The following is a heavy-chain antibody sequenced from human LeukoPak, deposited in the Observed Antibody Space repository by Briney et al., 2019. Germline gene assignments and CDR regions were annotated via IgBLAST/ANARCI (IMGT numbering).Heavy chain of an antibody. CDR1: GFTFSSYS. Sequence: GGSLRLSCAASGFTFSSYSMNWVRQAPGKGLEWVSYISSSSSTIYYVDSVKGRFTVSRDNAKNALYLEMNSLRAEDTAVYFCARERYSYGDDGFDMWGQGTMVSVSS. J-gene: IGHJ3*02. V-gene: IGHV3-48*04. CDR3: ARERYSYGDDGFDM. D-gene: IGHD5-18*01. CDR2: ISSSSSTI.